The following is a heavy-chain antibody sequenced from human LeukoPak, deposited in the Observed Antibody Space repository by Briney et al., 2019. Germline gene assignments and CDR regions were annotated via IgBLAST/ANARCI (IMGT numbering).Heavy chain of an antibody. CDR3: TTSLGPASI. CDR1: GFTVNNAW. J-gene: IGHJ3*02. Sequence: GGSLRLSCAASGFTVNNAWMSWVRQAPGKGLECVGRIKRKTDGGTTDYTAPVKGRFTISRGDSENTLFLQMNNLKTEDTAMYYCTTSLGPASIWGQGTMVTVSS. V-gene: IGHV3-15*01. CDR2: IKRKTDGGTT.